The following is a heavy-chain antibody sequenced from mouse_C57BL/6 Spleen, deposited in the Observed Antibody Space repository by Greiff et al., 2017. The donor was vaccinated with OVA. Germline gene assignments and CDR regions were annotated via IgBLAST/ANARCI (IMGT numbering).Heavy chain of an antibody. D-gene: IGHD1-1*02. Sequence: QVQLQQPGAELVKPGASVKMSCKASGYTFTSYWITWVKQRPGQGLEWIGDIYPGSGSTNYNEKFKSKATLTADTSSSTAYMQLSSLTSEDSAVYYGARGDYYGGYFDYWGQGTTLTVSS. V-gene: IGHV1-55*01. CDR1: GYTFTSYW. CDR2: IYPGSGST. CDR3: ARGDYYGGYFDY. J-gene: IGHJ2*01.